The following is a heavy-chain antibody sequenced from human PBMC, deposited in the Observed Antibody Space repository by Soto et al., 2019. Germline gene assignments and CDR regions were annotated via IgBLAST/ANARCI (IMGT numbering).Heavy chain of an antibody. CDR1: GFTVSSNY. J-gene: IGHJ5*02. CDR3: ARHDWFDP. D-gene: IGHD6-6*01. Sequence: EVQLVESGGGLIQPGGSLSLSCAASGFTVSSNYMSWVRQAPGKGLEWGSVTYSGGSTYYADSVKGRFTISRDNSKNTLYLQMNSLRAEDTAMYYCARHDWFDPWGQGTLVTVSS. V-gene: IGHV3-53*01. CDR2: TYSGGST.